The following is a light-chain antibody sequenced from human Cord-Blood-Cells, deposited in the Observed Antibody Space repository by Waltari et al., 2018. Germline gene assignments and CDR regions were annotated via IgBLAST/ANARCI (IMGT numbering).Light chain of an antibody. V-gene: IGLV2-23*03. CDR2: EGS. Sequence: QSALTQPASVSGSPGQSITISCTGTSSDVGSYNLVSWYQQHPGKAPKLMIYEGSKRPSGVSNRVSGSKAGNTAALTISGLQAEDEADYYCCSYAGSSTFEWVFGGGTKLTVL. J-gene: IGLJ3*02. CDR3: CSYAGSSTFEWV. CDR1: SSDVGSYNL.